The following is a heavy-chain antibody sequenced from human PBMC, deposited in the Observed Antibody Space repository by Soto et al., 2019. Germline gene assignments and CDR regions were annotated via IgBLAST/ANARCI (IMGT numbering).Heavy chain of an antibody. D-gene: IGHD6-6*01. CDR1: RYTLSGSY. J-gene: IGHJ5*02. V-gene: IGHV1-46*01. CDR3: ARDRGPFIAARPRWFDP. Sequence: AAATESFPESRYTLSGSYMHLVRKDTGQGLEWMGIINPSGGSTSYAQKFQGRVTMTRDTSTSTVYMELSSLRSEDTAVYYCARDRGPFIAARPRWFDPWGQGTLVTVSA. CDR2: INPSGGST.